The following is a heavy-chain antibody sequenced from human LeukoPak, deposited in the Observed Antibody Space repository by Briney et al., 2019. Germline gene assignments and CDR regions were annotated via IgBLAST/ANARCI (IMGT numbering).Heavy chain of an antibody. V-gene: IGHV3-13*01. D-gene: IGHD6-19*01. J-gene: IGHJ4*02. Sequence: GGSLRLSCAASGFTFSSYDMHWVRQATGKGLEWVSAVGTAGDTYYPGSVKGRFTISRENAKNSLYLQMNSLRAGDTAVYYCARGSSGWYGFDYWGQGTLVTVSS. CDR2: VGTAGDT. CDR3: ARGSSGWYGFDY. CDR1: GFTFSSYD.